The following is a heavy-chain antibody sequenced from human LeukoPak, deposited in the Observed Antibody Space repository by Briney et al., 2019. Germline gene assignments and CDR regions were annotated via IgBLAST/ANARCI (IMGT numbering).Heavy chain of an antibody. V-gene: IGHV4-4*09. CDR2: VYTSGST. CDR3: ARSGYYDFWSGYFPSNYYYYYYMDV. Sequence: SETLSRTCTVSGVSISSYYWRWIRQPPGKGLEWMGYVYTSGSTNYNPSLTSRVTISVDTSKNQFSLKLSSVTAADTAVYYCARSGYYDFWSGYFPSNYYYYYYMDVWGKGTTVTVSS. D-gene: IGHD3-3*01. J-gene: IGHJ6*03. CDR1: GVSISSYY.